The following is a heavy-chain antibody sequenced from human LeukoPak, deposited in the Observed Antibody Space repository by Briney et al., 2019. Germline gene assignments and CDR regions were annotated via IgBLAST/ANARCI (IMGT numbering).Heavy chain of an antibody. Sequence: GRSLRLSCAASGFTFSSYAMHWVRQAPGRGLEWVSSITAIDGRTYYADSVRGRFTISRDNSKNTVYLQLNSLRAGDTAIYYCTKDRRGPAAGTWYFDSWGQGTLVTVSS. CDR1: GFTFSSYA. CDR2: ITAIDGRT. CDR3: TKDRRGPAAGTWYFDS. D-gene: IGHD6-13*01. V-gene: IGHV3-23*01. J-gene: IGHJ4*02.